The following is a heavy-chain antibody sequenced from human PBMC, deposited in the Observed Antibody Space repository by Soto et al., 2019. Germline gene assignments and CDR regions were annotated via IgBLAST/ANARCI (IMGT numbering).Heavy chain of an antibody. CDR2: IYYSGST. V-gene: IGHV4-61*01. D-gene: IGHD6-13*01. Sequence: PSETLSLTCTVSGGSVSSGSYYWSWIRQPPGKGLEWIGYIYYSGSTNYNPSLKSRVTISVDTSKNQFSLKLSSVTAADTAVYYCARGKAAAGTRYYYYYYGMDVWGQGTTVTVSS. CDR1: GGSVSSGSYY. J-gene: IGHJ6*02. CDR3: ARGKAAAGTRYYYYYYGMDV.